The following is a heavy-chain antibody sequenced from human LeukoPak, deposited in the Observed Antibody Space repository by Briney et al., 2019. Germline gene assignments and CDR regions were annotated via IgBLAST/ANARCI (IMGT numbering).Heavy chain of an antibody. J-gene: IGHJ4*02. CDR1: GFTFSSYW. CDR2: IKQDGSEK. D-gene: IGHD3-10*01. CDR3: ARESYYGSGILYFFDY. V-gene: IGHV3-7*01. Sequence: PGGSPRLSCAASGFTFSSYWMSWVRQAPGKGLEWVANIKQDGSEKFYVDSVKGRFTISRDNAKNSLYLQMNSLRAEDTAVYYCARESYYGSGILYFFDYWGQGTLVTVSS.